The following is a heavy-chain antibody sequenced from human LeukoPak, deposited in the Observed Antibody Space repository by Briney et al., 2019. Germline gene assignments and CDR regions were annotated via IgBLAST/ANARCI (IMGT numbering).Heavy chain of an antibody. D-gene: IGHD2-2*01. CDR2: AYYRSTWYN. J-gene: IGHJ5*02. Sequence: SQTLSLTCAISGDSVSSNSVTWNWIRQSPSSGLEWLGRAYYRSTWYNDYAVSVRGRITVNPDTSKNQFSLHLNSVTPEDTAVYYCARRLTQYDCFDPWGQGILVTVSS. CDR3: ARRLTQYDCFDP. V-gene: IGHV6-1*01. CDR1: GDSVSSNSVT.